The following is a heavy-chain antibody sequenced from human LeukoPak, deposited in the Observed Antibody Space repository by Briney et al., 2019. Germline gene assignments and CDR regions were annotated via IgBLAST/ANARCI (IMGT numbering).Heavy chain of an antibody. CDR1: DYSISSGYY. CDR2: VYQSGST. J-gene: IGHJ4*02. Sequence: SETLSLTCAVSDYSISSGYYWGWIRQPPGKGLEWIGSVYQSGSTYYSPSLKSRVTISVDTSNNQFSLKLTSVTAADTAIYYRARHPDLRWPRSFDYWGQGTLVSVSS. V-gene: IGHV4-38-2*01. D-gene: IGHD2-21*01. CDR3: ARHPDLRWPRSFDY.